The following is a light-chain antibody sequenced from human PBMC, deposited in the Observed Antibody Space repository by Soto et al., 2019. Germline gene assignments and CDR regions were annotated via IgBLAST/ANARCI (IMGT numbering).Light chain of an antibody. Sequence: AIRMTQSPSSLSAATGDRVTITCRASQEMRNYLVWFQQKPGKAPKVLIYAASTLQTGVPSRFSCSGYGTDFILTIYWLQSEDVATYYCQQYYDYPRTFGQGTKVDIK. J-gene: IGKJ1*01. CDR3: QQYYDYPRT. CDR2: AAS. CDR1: QEMRNY. V-gene: IGKV1-8*01.